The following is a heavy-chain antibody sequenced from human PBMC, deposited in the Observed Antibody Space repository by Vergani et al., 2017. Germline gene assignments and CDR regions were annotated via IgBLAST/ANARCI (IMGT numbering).Heavy chain of an antibody. CDR3: RYYDSSGYYYYFDY. Sequence: QVQLVESGGGVVQPGRSLRLSCAASGFTFSSYAMHWVRQAPGKGLEWVALISYDGSNKYYADSVKGRFTLSRDNSKNTLYLQMNSLRAEDTAVYYCRYYDSSGYYYYFDYWGQGTLVTVSS. V-gene: IGHV3-30-3*01. CDR1: GFTFSSYA. D-gene: IGHD3-22*01. J-gene: IGHJ4*02. CDR2: ISYDGSNK.